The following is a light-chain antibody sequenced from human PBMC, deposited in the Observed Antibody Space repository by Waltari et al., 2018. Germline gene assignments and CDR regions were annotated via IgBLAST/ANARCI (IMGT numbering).Light chain of an antibody. J-gene: IGLJ3*02. Sequence: QSALTQPASVSGSPGQSITISCSGTSSDVGNSNHVSWYQQHPSRAPKLIIYEVSERPSGVSNRFSGSKSGNTASLTISGLQPEDEADYYCYSYARTITFVFGGGTKLTVL. CDR2: EVS. CDR3: YSYARTITFV. V-gene: IGLV2-23*02. CDR1: SSDVGNSNH.